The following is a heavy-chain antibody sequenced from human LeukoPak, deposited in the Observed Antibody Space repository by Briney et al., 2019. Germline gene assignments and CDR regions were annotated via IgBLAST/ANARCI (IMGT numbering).Heavy chain of an antibody. Sequence: GGSLRLSCAASGFTISNYLMHWVRQVPGKGLVWVSRVNSDGSSTTYADSVKGRFTISRGTAKNTLYLHMNSLRAEDTAVYYCARSNYHAFEIWGQGTMVTVSS. CDR3: ARSNYHAFEI. D-gene: IGHD1-7*01. CDR1: GFTISNYL. J-gene: IGHJ3*02. V-gene: IGHV3-74*03. CDR2: VNSDGSST.